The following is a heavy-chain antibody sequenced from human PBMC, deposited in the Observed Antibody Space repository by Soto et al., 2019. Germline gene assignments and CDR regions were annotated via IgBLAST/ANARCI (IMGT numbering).Heavy chain of an antibody. V-gene: IGHV4-59*08. CDR1: GGSISSYY. Sequence: SETLSLTCTVSGGSISSYYWSWIRQPPGKGLEWIGYIYYSGSTNYNPSLKSRVTISVDTSKNQFSLKLSSVTAADTAVYYCARQDIYCSGGSCYSGDLDYWGQGTLVTVSS. D-gene: IGHD2-15*01. CDR3: ARQDIYCSGGSCYSGDLDY. CDR2: IYYSGST. J-gene: IGHJ4*02.